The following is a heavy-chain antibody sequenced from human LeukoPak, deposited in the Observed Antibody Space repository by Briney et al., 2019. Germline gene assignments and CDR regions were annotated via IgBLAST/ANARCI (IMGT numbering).Heavy chain of an antibody. D-gene: IGHD2-2*02. CDR1: GFTFSSYA. J-gene: IGHJ4*02. Sequence: GGSLRLSCAASGFTFSSYAMSWVRQAPGKGLEWVSAISGSGGSTYYADSVKGRFTISRDNSKNTLYLRMNSLRAEDTAVYYCAKLQHCSSTSCYNYWGQGTLVTVSS. CDR2: ISGSGGST. V-gene: IGHV3-23*01. CDR3: AKLQHCSSTSCYNY.